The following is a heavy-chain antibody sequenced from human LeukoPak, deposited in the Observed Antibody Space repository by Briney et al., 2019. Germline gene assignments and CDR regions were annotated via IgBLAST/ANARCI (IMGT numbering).Heavy chain of an antibody. V-gene: IGHV4-34*01. D-gene: IGHD3-9*01. Sequence: SETLSLTCAVYGGSFSGYYWSWIRQPPGKGLEWIGEINHSGSTNYNPSLKSRVTISVDTSKNQFSLKLSSVTAADTAVYYCARSAVLDILTGYYNLFDYWGQGTLVTVSP. J-gene: IGHJ4*02. CDR3: ARSAVLDILTGYYNLFDY. CDR2: INHSGST. CDR1: GGSFSGYY.